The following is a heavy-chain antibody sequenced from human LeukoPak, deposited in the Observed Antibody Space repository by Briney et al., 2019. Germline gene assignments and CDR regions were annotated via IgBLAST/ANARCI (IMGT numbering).Heavy chain of an antibody. J-gene: IGHJ4*02. V-gene: IGHV3-13*01. CDR3: AKVRRGGYDSPFDY. Sequence: GGSLRLSCAASGFTFSSYDMHWVRQATGKGLEWVSAIGTAGDTYYPGSVKGRFTISRDNSKNTLYLQMNSLRAEDTAVYYCAKVRRGGYDSPFDYWGQGTLVTVSS. CDR2: IGTAGDT. D-gene: IGHD5-12*01. CDR1: GFTFSSYD.